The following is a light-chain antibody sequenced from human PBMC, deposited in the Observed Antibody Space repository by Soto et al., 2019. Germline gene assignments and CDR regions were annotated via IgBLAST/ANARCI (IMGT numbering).Light chain of an antibody. CDR1: QSVSSSY. J-gene: IGKJ2*01. V-gene: IGKV3-20*01. CDR2: GAS. CDR3: QQYGSSPQYT. Sequence: EIVLTQSPGTLSLSPGERATLSCRASQSVSSSYLAWYQQKPGQAPRLLIYGASSRATGIPDRFSGSGSGTDFTLTISRLEPEYFAVYYCQQYGSSPQYTFGQGTNLEIK.